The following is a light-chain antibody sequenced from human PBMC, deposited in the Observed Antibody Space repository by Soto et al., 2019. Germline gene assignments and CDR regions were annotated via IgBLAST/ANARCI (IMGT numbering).Light chain of an antibody. V-gene: IGLV1-51*02. Sequence: QSVLRQPPSVSAAPGQKVTISCSGSSSNIGNNYVSWYQQLPGTAPKLLIYENNKRPSGIPDRFSGSKSGTSATLGITGLQTGDEADYYCGTWDSSLSDVVFGGGTKLTVL. J-gene: IGLJ2*01. CDR2: ENN. CDR1: SSNIGNNY. CDR3: GTWDSSLSDVV.